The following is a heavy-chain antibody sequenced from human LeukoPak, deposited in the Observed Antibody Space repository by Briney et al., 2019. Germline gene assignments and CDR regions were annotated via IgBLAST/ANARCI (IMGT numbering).Heavy chain of an antibody. V-gene: IGHV4-30-4*01. CDR1: GGSISSGDYY. D-gene: IGHD1-26*01. J-gene: IGHJ4*02. CDR2: IYYSGST. Sequence: PSETLSLTCTVSGGSISSGDYYWSWIRQPPGKGLEWIGYIYYSGSTYYNPSLKSRVTILVDTSKNQFSLKLSSVTAADTAVYYCARGGLYSGSYYYFDYWGQGTLVTVSS. CDR3: ARGGLYSGSYYYFDY.